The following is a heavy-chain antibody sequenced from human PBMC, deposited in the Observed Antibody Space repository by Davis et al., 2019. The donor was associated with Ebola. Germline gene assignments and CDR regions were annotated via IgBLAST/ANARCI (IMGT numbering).Heavy chain of an antibody. J-gene: IGHJ4*02. CDR2: IRFLGNEY. CDR3: ARYMGSGAVGYFDS. V-gene: IGHV3-30*02. CDR1: GFTFSNVW. D-gene: IGHD2-15*01. Sequence: GESLKISCAASGFTFSNVWLNWVRQAPGKGLEWVAWIRFLGNEYYYADSVEGRFTISRDNSRNTLFLQMNTLRVEDTAVYYCARYMGSGAVGYFDSWGQGGLVTVSS.